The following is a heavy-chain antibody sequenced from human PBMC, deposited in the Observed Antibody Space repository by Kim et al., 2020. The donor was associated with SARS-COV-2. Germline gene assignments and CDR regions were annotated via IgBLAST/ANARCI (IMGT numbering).Heavy chain of an antibody. CDR1: GGTFSSYA. V-gene: IGHV1-69*04. J-gene: IGHJ4*02. D-gene: IGHD5-18*01. Sequence: SVKVSCKASGGTFSSYAISWVRQAPGQGLEWMGRIIPILGIANYAQKFQGRVTITADKSTSTAYMELSSLRSEDTAVYYCARDRGYSYGFGHKLPHDYWGQGPLVTVSS. CDR3: ARDRGYSYGFGHKLPHDY. CDR2: IIPILGIA.